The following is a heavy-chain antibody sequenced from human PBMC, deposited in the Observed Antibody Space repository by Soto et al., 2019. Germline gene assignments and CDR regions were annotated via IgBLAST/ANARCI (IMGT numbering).Heavy chain of an antibody. D-gene: IGHD3-10*01. J-gene: IGHJ4*02. V-gene: IGHV3-74*01. CDR2: INSDGSTT. CDR1: GFTVSGSW. Sequence: GVSLRLSCAASGFTVSGSWMHWIRQAPGKGLVWVSHINSDGSTTNYADSVKGRFTISRDNTKKTLYLQMHSLRAEDTAVYYCARGGVTYGELTVYRGKGTRVTVSS. CDR3: ARGGVTYGELTVY.